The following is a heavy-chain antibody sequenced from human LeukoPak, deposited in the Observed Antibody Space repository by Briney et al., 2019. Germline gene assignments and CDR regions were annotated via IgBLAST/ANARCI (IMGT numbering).Heavy chain of an antibody. D-gene: IGHD3-3*01. CDR1: GFTFSSYW. CDR2: MNYDGSEK. CDR3: ARAPWYYDFWSGYYDYYYYMDV. J-gene: IGHJ6*03. Sequence: GGSLRLSCAASGFTFSSYWMSWVRQAPGKGLEWVANMNYDGSEKYYVDSVKGRFTISRDNAKNSLYLQMNSLRAEDTAVYYCARAPWYYDFWSGYYDYYYYMDVWGKGTTVTVSS. V-gene: IGHV3-7*01.